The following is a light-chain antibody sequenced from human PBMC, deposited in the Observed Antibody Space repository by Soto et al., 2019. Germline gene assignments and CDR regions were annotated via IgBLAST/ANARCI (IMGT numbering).Light chain of an antibody. CDR2: EVT. Sequence: QSALTQPPSASGSPGQSVTISCTGTSSDVSGYNYVSWYQQHPGKAPKLVIYEVTNRPSGVPDRFSGSRSGNTASLTVSGLQAEDEADYCCSSYGGSNNYVFGTGTKVTVL. J-gene: IGLJ1*01. CDR1: SSDVSGYNY. V-gene: IGLV2-8*01. CDR3: SSYGGSNNYV.